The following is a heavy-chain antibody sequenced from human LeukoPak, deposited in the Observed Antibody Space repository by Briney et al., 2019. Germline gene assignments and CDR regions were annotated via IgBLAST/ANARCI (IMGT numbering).Heavy chain of an antibody. J-gene: IGHJ6*03. CDR3: ARSGLGMVRGADTRLLGYYYMDV. Sequence: SETLSLTCTVSGGSISSYYWSWIRQPPGKGLEWIGYIYYSGSTNYNPSLKSRVTISVDTSKNQFSLKLSSVTAADTAVYYCARSGLGMVRGADTRLLGYYYMDVWGKGTTVTISS. V-gene: IGHV4-59*01. D-gene: IGHD3-10*01. CDR1: GGSISSYY. CDR2: IYYSGST.